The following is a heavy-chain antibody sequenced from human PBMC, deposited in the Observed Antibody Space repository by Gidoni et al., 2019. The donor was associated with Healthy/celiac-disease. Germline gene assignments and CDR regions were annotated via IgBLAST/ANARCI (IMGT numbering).Heavy chain of an antibody. CDR3: ARHSTIWSGYLVRDEDAFDI. CDR1: GYSFTSYW. V-gene: IGHV5-10-1*03. Sequence: EVQLVQSGAEVKKPGESLRISCKGSGYSFTSYWISWVRQMPGKGLEWMGRIDPSDSYTNYSPSFQGHVTISADKSISTAYLQWSSLKASDTAMYYCARHSTIWSGYLVRDEDAFDIWGQGTMVTVSS. CDR2: IDPSDSYT. J-gene: IGHJ3*02. D-gene: IGHD3-3*01.